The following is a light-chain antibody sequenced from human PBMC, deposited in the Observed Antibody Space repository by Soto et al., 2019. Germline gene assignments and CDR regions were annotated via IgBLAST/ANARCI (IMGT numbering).Light chain of an antibody. CDR2: KAS. Sequence: DIQMTQSPSTLSASLGDRVTITCRASQSISTWLAWYQQKPGRAPKLLIYKASSLQSDVPSGFSGSGSGTEFTLTINSLQPDDYATYYCQQYNAYPWTFGQGTKVEIK. CDR1: QSISTW. CDR3: QQYNAYPWT. J-gene: IGKJ1*01. V-gene: IGKV1-5*03.